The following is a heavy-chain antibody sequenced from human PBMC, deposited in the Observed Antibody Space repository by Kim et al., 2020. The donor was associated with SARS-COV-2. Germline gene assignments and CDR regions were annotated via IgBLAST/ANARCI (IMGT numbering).Heavy chain of an antibody. J-gene: IGHJ5*02. CDR1: GFTFSSYW. CDR3: AVHNWNVFGWFDP. D-gene: IGHD1-1*01. Sequence: GGSLRLSCAASGFTFSSYWMSWVRQAPGKGLEWVANIKQDGSEKYYVDSVKGRFTISRDNAKNSLYLQMNSLRAEDTAVYYCAVHNWNVFGWFDPWGQGTLVTVSS. CDR2: IKQDGSEK. V-gene: IGHV3-7*01.